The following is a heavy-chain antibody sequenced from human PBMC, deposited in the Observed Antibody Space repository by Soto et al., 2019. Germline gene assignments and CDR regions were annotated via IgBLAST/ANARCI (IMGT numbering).Heavy chain of an antibody. J-gene: IGHJ4*02. Sequence: QVHLVQSGAEVKKPGASVNVSCQASGSITNHHMHWVRQAPGQGLEWMGIFNPSGLSTTYAQKFQGRVTITRDTSTSTVYMELSSLTSEDTAVYFSAKVPHRGPIAVAGPLGSWGQGTLVIVSS. CDR1: GSITNHH. CDR3: AKVPHRGPIAVAGPLGS. CDR2: FNPSGLST. D-gene: IGHD6-19*01. V-gene: IGHV1-46*01.